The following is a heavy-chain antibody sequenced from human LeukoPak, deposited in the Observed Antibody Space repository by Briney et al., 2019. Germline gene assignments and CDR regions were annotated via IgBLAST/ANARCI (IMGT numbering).Heavy chain of an antibody. V-gene: IGHV4-39*01. J-gene: IGHJ4*02. CDR3: ARLRSLLWFGELND. CDR1: GGSISSSRYF. D-gene: IGHD3-10*01. Sequence: KPSETLSLTCTVSGGSISSSRYFWGWIRQPPGKGLEWIGSIYYSGSTYYNPSLKSQVTISVYTSKNQFSLKLSSVTAADTAVYYCARLRSLLWFGELNDWGQGTLVTVSS. CDR2: IYYSGST.